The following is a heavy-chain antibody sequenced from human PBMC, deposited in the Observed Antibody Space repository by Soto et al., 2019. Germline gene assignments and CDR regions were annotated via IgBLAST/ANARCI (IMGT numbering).Heavy chain of an antibody. Sequence: ASVKVSCKVSGYTLTELSIHWVRQAPGEGPEWMGGFDLENGETIYAQRFQGRVTMTEESSADTPYMKLSSLRSEDTAMFFCARDGTLYDSRAYYFLYWGQGTLVTVSS. V-gene: IGHV1-24*01. CDR2: FDLENGET. D-gene: IGHD3-22*01. J-gene: IGHJ4*02. CDR1: GYTLTELS. CDR3: ARDGTLYDSRAYYFLY.